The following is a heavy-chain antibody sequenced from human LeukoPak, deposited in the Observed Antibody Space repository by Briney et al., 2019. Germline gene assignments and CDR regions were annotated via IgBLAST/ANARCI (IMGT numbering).Heavy chain of an antibody. CDR3: ARGMSLIDY. J-gene: IGHJ4*02. CDR2: ISSNGGST. D-gene: IGHD5/OR15-5a*01. CDR1: GFTFSSYA. Sequence: PGGSLRLSCAASGFTFSSYAMHWVRQAPGKGLEYVSAISSNGGSTYYANSVKGRFTISRDNSKNTPYLQMGSLRAEDMAVYYCARGMSLIDYWGQGTLVTVSS. V-gene: IGHV3-64*01.